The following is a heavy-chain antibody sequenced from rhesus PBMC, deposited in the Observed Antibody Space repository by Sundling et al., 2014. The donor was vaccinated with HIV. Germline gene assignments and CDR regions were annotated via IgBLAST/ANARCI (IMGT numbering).Heavy chain of an antibody. J-gene: IGHJ4*01. Sequence: QVQLQESGPGLVKPSETLSLTCAVSGGSFGGYYWAWIRQPPGKGLEWIGYIYGSGSSTNYNPSLKSRVTLSVDTSKNQFSLKLSSVTAADTATYYCTRDMNRITTIDYWGQGVLVTVSS. CDR1: GGSFGGYY. D-gene: IGHD4-23*01. CDR3: TRDMNRITTIDY. V-gene: IGHV4-169*02. CDR2: IYGSGSST.